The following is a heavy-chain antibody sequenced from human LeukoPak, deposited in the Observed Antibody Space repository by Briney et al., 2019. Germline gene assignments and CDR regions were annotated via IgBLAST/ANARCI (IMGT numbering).Heavy chain of an antibody. CDR1: GFTFSTYG. CDR2: ITSNSNYI. D-gene: IGHD7-27*01. J-gene: IGHJ4*02. CDR3: ARETNWGQFDY. V-gene: IGHV3-21*01. Sequence: GGSLRLSCVASGFTFSTYGMNWVRQAPGKGLEWVSSITSNSNYIYYADSVKGRFTISRDNAKNSLYLQMNSLRVEDTAVYYCARETNWGQFDYWGQGTLVTVSS.